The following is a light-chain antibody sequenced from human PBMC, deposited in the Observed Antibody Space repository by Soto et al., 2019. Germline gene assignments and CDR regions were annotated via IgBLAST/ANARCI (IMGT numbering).Light chain of an antibody. CDR1: QDIINY. CDR3: QSYNSVPIT. V-gene: IGKV1-27*01. Sequence: DIPMTQSPSSLSASVGDRVTITCRASQDIINYLAWYQQKPGTVPKLLIYRASTLQSGVPSRFSGSGSGTDFTLTISSLQPEDVATYYCQSYNSVPITFGQGTRLEI. J-gene: IGKJ5*01. CDR2: RAS.